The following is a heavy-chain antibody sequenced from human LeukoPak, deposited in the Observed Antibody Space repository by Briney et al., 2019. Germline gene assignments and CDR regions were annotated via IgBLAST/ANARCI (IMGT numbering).Heavy chain of an antibody. J-gene: IGHJ4*02. Sequence: PSETLSLTCAVYGGSFRGYYWSWIRQPPGKALEWIGDISHSGTTNYNPSLKSRVTISVDKSMNQFSLKLTSVTAADTAVYYCARNYDLWGQGTLVTVPS. CDR3: ARNYDL. D-gene: IGHD3-3*01. CDR1: GGSFRGYY. CDR2: ISHSGTT. V-gene: IGHV4-34*01.